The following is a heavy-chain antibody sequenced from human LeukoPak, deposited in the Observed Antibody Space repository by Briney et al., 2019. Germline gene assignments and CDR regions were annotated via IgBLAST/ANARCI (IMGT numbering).Heavy chain of an antibody. V-gene: IGHV3-23*01. Sequence: GGSLRLSCAASGFTFSNYAMSWVRQAPGKGLEWVSVIGGSGDSTYYADSVKARFTTSRDNAKNTVYLQMNSLREEDTAVYYCVRDFRSADYWGQGTLVTVSS. CDR1: GFTFSNYA. CDR2: IGGSGDST. J-gene: IGHJ4*02. CDR3: VRDFRSADY.